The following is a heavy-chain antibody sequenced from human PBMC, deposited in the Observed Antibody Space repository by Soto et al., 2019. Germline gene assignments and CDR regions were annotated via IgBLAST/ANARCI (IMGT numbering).Heavy chain of an antibody. CDR2: IDPSDSYT. CDR1: GYSFTTYW. D-gene: IGHD2-15*01. J-gene: IGHJ6*02. V-gene: IGHV5-10-1*01. Sequence: GESLKISCQGSGYSFTTYWISWVRQMPGKGLEWMGRIDPSDSYTNFSPSFEGHVSISVDKSISTVYLQWSSLKASDTAMYYCVTYCSGGSCYLDYYYYGMDVWGQGTMVTVSS. CDR3: VTYCSGGSCYLDYYYYGMDV.